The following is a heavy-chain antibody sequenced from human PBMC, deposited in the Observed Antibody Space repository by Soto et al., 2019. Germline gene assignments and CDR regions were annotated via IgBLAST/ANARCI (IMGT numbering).Heavy chain of an antibody. D-gene: IGHD3-22*01. CDR1: GGTFSSYA. V-gene: IGHV1-69*13. J-gene: IGHJ4*02. CDR3: ARVGDVQYYYDSSGYYYFDY. Sequence: SVKVSCKASGGTFSSYAISWVRQAPGQGLEWMGGIIPIFGTANYAQKFQGRVTITADESTSTAYMELSSLRSEDTAVYYCARVGDVQYYYDSSGYYYFDYWGQGTLVTVSS. CDR2: IIPIFGTA.